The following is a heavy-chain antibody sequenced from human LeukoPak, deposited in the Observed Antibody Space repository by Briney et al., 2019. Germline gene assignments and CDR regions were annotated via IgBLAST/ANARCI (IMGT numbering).Heavy chain of an antibody. V-gene: IGHV4-39*07. Sequence: PSETLSLTCTVSGGSFSSNNYYWGWIRQPPGKGLEWIGSIYYSGSTYYNPSLKSRLTISVDTSKNQFSLKLSSVTAADTAVYYCARHDSSGPYNAFDIWGQGTMVTVSS. CDR2: IYYSGST. CDR1: GGSFSSNNYY. CDR3: ARHDSSGPYNAFDI. D-gene: IGHD3-22*01. J-gene: IGHJ3*02.